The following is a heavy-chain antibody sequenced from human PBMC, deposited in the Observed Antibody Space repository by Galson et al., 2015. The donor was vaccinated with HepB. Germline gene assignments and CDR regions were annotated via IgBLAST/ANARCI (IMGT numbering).Heavy chain of an antibody. D-gene: IGHD5-24*01. V-gene: IGHV1-46*01. CDR2: INPSGGST. J-gene: IGHJ4*02. CDR3: ARDPPGEEMATITGFDY. CDR1: GYTFTNYY. Sequence: SVKVSCKASGYTFTNYYMHWVRQAPGQGLEWMGIINPSGGSTSYAQKFKGRVTMTRDTSTSTVYMELSSLRSEDTAVHYCARDPPGEEMATITGFDYWGKGTLVTVSS.